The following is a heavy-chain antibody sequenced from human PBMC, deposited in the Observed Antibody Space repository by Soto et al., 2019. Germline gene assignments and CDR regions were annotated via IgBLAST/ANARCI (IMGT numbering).Heavy chain of an antibody. CDR3: ARDRRGYDILTGSDYYYGMDV. D-gene: IGHD3-9*01. Sequence: SETLSLTCTVSGGSISSVDYYWSWIRQPPGKGLEWIGYIYYSGSTYYNPSLKSRVTISVDTSKNQFSLKLSSVTAADTAVYYCARDRRGYDILTGSDYYYGMDVWGQGTTVTVSS. J-gene: IGHJ6*02. CDR1: GGSISSVDYY. CDR2: IYYSGST. V-gene: IGHV4-30-4*01.